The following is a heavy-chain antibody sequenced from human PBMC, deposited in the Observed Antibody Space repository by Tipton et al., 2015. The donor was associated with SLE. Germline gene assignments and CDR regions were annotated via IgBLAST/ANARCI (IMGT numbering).Heavy chain of an antibody. CDR1: GGSISSRSYY. D-gene: IGHD6-19*01. V-gene: IGHV4-39*07. J-gene: IGHJ4*02. CDR3: ARHEGALAPGCFDF. Sequence: TLSLTCTVSGGSISSRSYYWGWIRQPPGKGLEWIGSIYYSGSTYYNPSLKSRFTIPVDTSKNQFSLKLRSVTAADTAVYYCARHEGALAPGCFDFWGQGTLVTVSS. CDR2: IYYSGST.